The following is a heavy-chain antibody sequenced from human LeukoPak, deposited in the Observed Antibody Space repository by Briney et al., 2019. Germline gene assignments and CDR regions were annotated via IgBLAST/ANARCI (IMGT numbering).Heavy chain of an antibody. CDR3: ARDGCSSTSCYIFDY. D-gene: IGHD2-2*02. J-gene: IGHJ4*02. CDR2: INTKTGNP. Sequence: GASVKVSCKASGYTFTNYAINWVRQAPGQGLEWMGWINTKTGNPTYAQGFTGRFVFSLDSSVSTAYLQISSLKAEDTAVYYCARDGCSSTSCYIFDYWGQGTLVTVSS. CDR1: GYTFTNYA. V-gene: IGHV7-4-1*02.